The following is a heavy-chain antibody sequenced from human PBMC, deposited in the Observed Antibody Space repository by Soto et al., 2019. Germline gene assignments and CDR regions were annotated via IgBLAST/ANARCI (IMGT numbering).Heavy chain of an antibody. CDR2: FDPEDGET. CDR1: GYTLTELS. V-gene: IGHV1-24*01. Sequence: ASVKVSCKVSGYTLTELSMHWVRQAPGKGLEWMGGFDPEDGETIYAQKFQGRVTMTEDTSTDTAYMELSSLRSEDTAVYYCATLVGIYRRGWYSTIFDYWGQGTLVTVSS. J-gene: IGHJ4*02. D-gene: IGHD6-19*01. CDR3: ATLVGIYRRGWYSTIFDY.